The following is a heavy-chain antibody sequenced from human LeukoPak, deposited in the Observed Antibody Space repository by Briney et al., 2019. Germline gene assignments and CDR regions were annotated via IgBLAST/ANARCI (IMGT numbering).Heavy chain of an antibody. CDR2: ISVDNNK. CDR3: AKEYSGSTYNWFDA. J-gene: IGHJ5*02. CDR1: GFTFSSYA. Sequence: PGGSLRLSCAASGFTFSSYAMSWVRQAPGKGLEWVSHISVDNNKWYADSVKGRFTISRDDSKNTLYLQMNSLRAEDTAVYYCAKEYSGSTYNWFDAWGQGTLVTVSS. V-gene: IGHV3-23*01. D-gene: IGHD1-26*01.